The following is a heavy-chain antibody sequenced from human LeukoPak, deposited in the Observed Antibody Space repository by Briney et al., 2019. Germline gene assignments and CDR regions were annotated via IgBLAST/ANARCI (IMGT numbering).Heavy chain of an antibody. Sequence: PGGSLRLSCAASGFTFSSYAMHWVRQAPGKGLEWVAVISYDGSNKYYADSVKGRFTISRDNSKNTLYLQMNSLRAEDTAVYYCARGSDYTVTSHMDVWGKGTTVTVSS. CDR3: ARGSDYTVTSHMDV. CDR2: ISYDGSNK. V-gene: IGHV3-30*04. D-gene: IGHD4-17*01. CDR1: GFTFSSYA. J-gene: IGHJ6*03.